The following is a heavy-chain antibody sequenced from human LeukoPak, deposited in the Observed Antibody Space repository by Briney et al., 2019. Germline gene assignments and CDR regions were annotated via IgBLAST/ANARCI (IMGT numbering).Heavy chain of an antibody. CDR3: ARDDSIATSGSD. CDR2: ISYDGSNK. V-gene: IGHV3-30*04. Sequence: QPGRSLRLSCAASGFTFSSYAMHWVRQAPGKGLEWVAVISYDGSNKYYADSVKGRFTISRDNSKNTLYLQMNSLRTEDTALYYCARDDSIATSGSDWGQGTLVTVSS. J-gene: IGHJ4*02. D-gene: IGHD6-13*01. CDR1: GFTFSSYA.